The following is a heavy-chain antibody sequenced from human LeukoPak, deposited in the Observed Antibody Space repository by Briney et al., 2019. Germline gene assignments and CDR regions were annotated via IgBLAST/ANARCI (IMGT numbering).Heavy chain of an antibody. Sequence: GGSLRLSCAASGFTFSYHWMTWVRQAPGKGLEWVSAISGSGGSTYYADSVKGRFTISRDNSKNTLYLQMNSLRAEDTAVYYCAKVRAVAVGPAYYFDYWGQGTLVTVSS. V-gene: IGHV3-23*01. CDR1: GFTFSYHW. J-gene: IGHJ4*02. D-gene: IGHD6-19*01. CDR3: AKVRAVAVGPAYYFDY. CDR2: ISGSGGST.